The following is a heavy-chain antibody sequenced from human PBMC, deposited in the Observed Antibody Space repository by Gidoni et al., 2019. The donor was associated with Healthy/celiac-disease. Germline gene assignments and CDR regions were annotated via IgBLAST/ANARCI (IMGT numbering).Heavy chain of an antibody. CDR3: ARWENLENYFDY. Sequence: EVQLVESGGGLVKPGGSLRLSCAASGFTFSSYSMNWVRQAPGKGLGWVSSISSSSSYIYYADSVKGRFTISRDNAKNSLYLQMNSLRAEDTAVYYCARWENLENYFDYWGQGTLVTVSS. J-gene: IGHJ4*02. V-gene: IGHV3-21*01. CDR2: ISSSSSYI. CDR1: GFTFSSYS. D-gene: IGHD1-26*01.